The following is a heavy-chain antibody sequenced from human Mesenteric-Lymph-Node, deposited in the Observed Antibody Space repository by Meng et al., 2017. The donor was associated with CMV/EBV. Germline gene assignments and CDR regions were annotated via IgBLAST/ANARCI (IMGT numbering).Heavy chain of an antibody. CDR2: IIPIFGTA. D-gene: IGHD1-26*01. CDR3: ARARVGATFPDY. V-gene: IGHV1-69*05. CDR1: GGTFSSYA. Sequence: CKASGGTFSSYAISWVRQAPGQGLEWMGGIIPIFGTANYAQKFQGRVTITTDESTSTAYMELSSLRSEDTAVYYCARARVGATFPDYWGQGTLVTVSS. J-gene: IGHJ4*02.